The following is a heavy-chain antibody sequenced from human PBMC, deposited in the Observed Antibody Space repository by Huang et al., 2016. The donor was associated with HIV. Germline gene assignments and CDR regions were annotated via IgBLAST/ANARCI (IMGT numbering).Heavy chain of an antibody. CDR3: ARESCSGGTCYLFDF. D-gene: IGHD2-15*01. CDR1: GFTFGDFN. J-gene: IGHJ4*02. Sequence: EVQLVESGGGLVQPGTSLRLSCAASGFTFGDFNMNWVRQALGKGLELICNCSSSINSKLYADSFKCRLTISRNNARTSLDLQVKSLRGEETAVYYCARESCSGGTCYLFDFWGQGVLVTVSS. CDR2: CSSSINSK. V-gene: IGHV3-48*04.